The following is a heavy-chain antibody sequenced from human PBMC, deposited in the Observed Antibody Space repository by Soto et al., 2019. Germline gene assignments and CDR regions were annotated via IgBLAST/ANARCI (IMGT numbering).Heavy chain of an antibody. CDR2: ISYDGSNK. CDR1: GFTFSSYA. CDR3: AREDEWGPSPDY. Sequence: GGSLRLSCAASGFTFSSYAMHWVRQAPGKGLEWVAVISYDGSNKYYADSVKGRFTISRDNSKNTLYLQMNSLRAEDTAVYYCAREDEWGPSPDYWGQGTLVTVSS. V-gene: IGHV3-30-3*01. D-gene: IGHD2-8*01. J-gene: IGHJ4*02.